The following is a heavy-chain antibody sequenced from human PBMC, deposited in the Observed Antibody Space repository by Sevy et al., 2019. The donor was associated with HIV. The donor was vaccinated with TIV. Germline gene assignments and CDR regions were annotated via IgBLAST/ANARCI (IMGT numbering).Heavy chain of an antibody. D-gene: IGHD3-10*01. CDR3: AKDRVSGSYYTGDFDY. J-gene: IGHJ4*02. V-gene: IGHV3-23*01. CDR1: GFTFSIYA. CDR2: ISISGADT. Sequence: GGSLRLSCAASGFTFSIYAMTWVRQAPGKGLEWVSVISISGADTYYADSVKGRFTISRDNSKNTLYLQMNRLRAEDTAVYYCAKDRVSGSYYTGDFDYWGQGTLVTVSS.